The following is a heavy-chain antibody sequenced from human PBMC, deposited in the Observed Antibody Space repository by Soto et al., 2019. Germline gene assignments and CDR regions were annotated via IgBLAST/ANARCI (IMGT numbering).Heavy chain of an antibody. CDR3: ARGAEGMTTFFHLFDP. V-gene: IGHV4-59*01. D-gene: IGHD3-16*01. CDR1: GGSISSYY. Sequence: SETLSLTCTVSGGSISSYYWSWIRQPPGKGLEWIGYIYYSGSTNYNPSLKSRVTISVDTSKNQFSLKLSSVTAADTAVYYCARGAEGMTTFFHLFDPWGQGTLVIVSS. J-gene: IGHJ5*02. CDR2: IYYSGST.